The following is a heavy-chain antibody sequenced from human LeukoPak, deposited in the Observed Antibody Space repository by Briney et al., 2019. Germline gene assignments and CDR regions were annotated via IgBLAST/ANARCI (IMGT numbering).Heavy chain of an antibody. J-gene: IGHJ3*02. V-gene: IGHV3-23*01. Sequence: GGSLRLSCAASGFTFSSYAMSWVRQAPGKGLEWVSAISGSGGSTYYADSAKGRFTISRDNSKNTLYLQMNSLRAEDTAVYYCAKQFIVVVPAAMENAFDIWGQGTMVTVSS. CDR2: ISGSGGST. D-gene: IGHD2-2*01. CDR3: AKQFIVVVPAAMENAFDI. CDR1: GFTFSSYA.